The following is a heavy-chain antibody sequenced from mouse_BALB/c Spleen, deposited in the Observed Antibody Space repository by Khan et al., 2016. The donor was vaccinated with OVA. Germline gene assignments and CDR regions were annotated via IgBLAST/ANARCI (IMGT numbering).Heavy chain of an antibody. CDR2: ISYSGST. J-gene: IGHJ2*01. V-gene: IGHV3-2*02. D-gene: IGHD1-2*01. Sequence: EVQLQESGPGLVKPSQSLSLPCTVTGYSITNGYGWNWIRQFPGNKLEWMGYISYSGSTNYNPSLKSRISITRDTSKNQFFLQFNSVTTEDTATYYCARTARIKYWGQGTTLTVSS. CDR1: GYSITNGYG. CDR3: ARTARIKY.